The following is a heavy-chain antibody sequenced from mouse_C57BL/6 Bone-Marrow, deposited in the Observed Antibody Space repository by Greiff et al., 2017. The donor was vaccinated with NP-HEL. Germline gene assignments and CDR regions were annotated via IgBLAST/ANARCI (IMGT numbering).Heavy chain of an antibody. CDR1: GYTFTSYG. J-gene: IGHJ4*01. V-gene: IGHV1-81*01. Sequence: VQLQQSGAELARPGASVKLSCKASGYTFTSYGISWVKQRTGQGLEWIGEFYPRSGDTNYNEKFKGKATLTADKSSSTAYLELRSLTSDDSAVYFCARGDYYGSSYNAIDYWGQGTSVTVSS. CDR2: FYPRSGDT. D-gene: IGHD1-1*01. CDR3: ARGDYYGSSYNAIDY.